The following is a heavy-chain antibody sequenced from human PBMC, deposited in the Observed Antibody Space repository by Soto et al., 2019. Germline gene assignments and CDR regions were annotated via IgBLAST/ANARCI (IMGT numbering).Heavy chain of an antibody. J-gene: IGHJ6*02. V-gene: IGHV1-2*02. D-gene: IGHD3-10*01. CDR3: PRTMDYYSGPGSGNGHGV. CDR1: GYTFTAYY. CDR2: INPKFGDT. Sequence: QVQLVQSGAEVKEPGDSVRVSCEASGYTFTAYYIHWVRQAPGQGLEWMGWINPKFGDTTYAQDFQGRLTLTRDMSISTVYMDLSRLPSADTAIYYCPRTMDYYSGPGSGNGHGVWGQGTTVNVFS.